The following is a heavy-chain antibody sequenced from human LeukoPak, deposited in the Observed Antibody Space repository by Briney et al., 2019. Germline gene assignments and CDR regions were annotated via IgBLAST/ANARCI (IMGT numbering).Heavy chain of an antibody. CDR3: ARGHGRFGELLGNFDY. V-gene: IGHV4-34*01. CDR1: GGSFSGYY. Sequence: PSETLSLTCAVYGGSFSGYYWSWIRQPPGKGLEWIGEINHSGSTNYNPSLKSRVTISVDTSKNQFSLKLSSVTAADTAAYYCARGHGRFGELLGNFDYWGQGTLVTVSS. CDR2: INHSGST. D-gene: IGHD3-10*01. J-gene: IGHJ4*02.